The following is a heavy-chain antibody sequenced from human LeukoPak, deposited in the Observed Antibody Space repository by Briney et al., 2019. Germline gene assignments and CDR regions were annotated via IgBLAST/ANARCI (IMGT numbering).Heavy chain of an antibody. CDR1: GYTFTGYY. CDR2: INPNSGGT. CDR3: ARVAVVVPAAVNWFDP. Sequence: ASVKVSCKASGYTFTGYYMHWVRQAPGQGLEWMGWINPNSGGTNYAQKFQGRVTMTRDTSISTAYMELSRLRSDDTAVYYCARVAVVVPAAVNWFDPWGQGTLVTVSS. D-gene: IGHD2-2*01. J-gene: IGHJ5*02. V-gene: IGHV1-2*02.